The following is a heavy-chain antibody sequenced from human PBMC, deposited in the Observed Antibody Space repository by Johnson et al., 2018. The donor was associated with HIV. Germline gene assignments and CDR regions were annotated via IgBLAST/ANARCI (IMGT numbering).Heavy chain of an antibody. CDR3: ARSVNAGRPFDI. J-gene: IGHJ3*02. D-gene: IGHD2-8*01. CDR2: ISGSDGAI. V-gene: IGHV3-11*04. CDR1: GLNFSDSY. Sequence: QVQLVESGGGVVQPGRSVRLSCASSGLNFSDSYMNWIRQAPGKGLEWVSYISGSDGAIWYADSVKGRFTVSRDNAKNSFYLQMNSLRAEDTAVYYCARSVNAGRPFDIWGQGTLVTVSS.